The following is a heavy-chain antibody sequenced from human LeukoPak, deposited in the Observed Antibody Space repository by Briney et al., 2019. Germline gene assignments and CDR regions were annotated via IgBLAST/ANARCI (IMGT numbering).Heavy chain of an antibody. CDR3: ARDRGGTTRFLEGTYDY. CDR1: GFTVSSNY. J-gene: IGHJ4*02. V-gene: IGHV3-66*01. Sequence: GGSLRLSCAASGFTVSSNYMSWVRQAPGKGLEWVSVIYSAGRTYYADSVKGRFTISRDNSKNTLCLQVNSLRAEDTAVYYCARDRGGTTRFLEGTYDYWGQGTLVTVSS. CDR2: IYSAGRT. D-gene: IGHD3-3*01.